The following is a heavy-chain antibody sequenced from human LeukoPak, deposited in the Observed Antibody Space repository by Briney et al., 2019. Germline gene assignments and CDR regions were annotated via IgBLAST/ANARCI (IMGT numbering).Heavy chain of an antibody. D-gene: IGHD3-10*01. Sequence: PGGSLRLSCAASGFTFDDYGMSWVRQAPGKGLEWVFGINWNGGSTGYADSVKGRFTISRDNAKNSLYLQMNSLRAEDTALYHCARRAFGELVGYYYYYGMDVWGQGTTVTVSS. CDR1: GFTFDDYG. V-gene: IGHV3-20*01. CDR2: INWNGGST. J-gene: IGHJ6*02. CDR3: ARRAFGELVGYYYYYGMDV.